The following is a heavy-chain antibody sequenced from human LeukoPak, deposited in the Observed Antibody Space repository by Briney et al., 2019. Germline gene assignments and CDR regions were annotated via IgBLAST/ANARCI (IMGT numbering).Heavy chain of an antibody. CDR1: GFTFSTYE. D-gene: IGHD5-24*01. CDR2: ISGTGTTI. J-gene: IGHJ4*02. CDR3: ARVVRDGYNRIDY. V-gene: IGHV3-48*03. Sequence: PGGSLRLSCAASGFTFSTYEMNWVRQAPGRGLEWVTYISGTGTTIYYADSVKGRFTISRDNDKKSLYLQMNSLRAEDTAVYYCARVVRDGYNRIDYWGQGTLVTVSS.